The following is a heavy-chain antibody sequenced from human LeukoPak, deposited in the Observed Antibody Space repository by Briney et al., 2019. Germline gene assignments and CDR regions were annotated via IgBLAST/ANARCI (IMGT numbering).Heavy chain of an antibody. Sequence: ASVKVSCKASGYTFTSYAMHWVRQAPGQRLEWMGWINAGNGNTKYSQKFQGRVTITRDTSASTAHMELSSLSSEDTDVYYCASEGVTSYFDYWGQGPLVTVSS. CDR3: ASEGVTSYFDY. D-gene: IGHD2-21*02. V-gene: IGHV1-3*01. CDR2: INAGNGNT. CDR1: GYTFTSYA. J-gene: IGHJ4*02.